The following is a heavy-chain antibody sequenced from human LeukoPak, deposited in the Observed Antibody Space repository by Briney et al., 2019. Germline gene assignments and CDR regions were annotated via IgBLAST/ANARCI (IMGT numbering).Heavy chain of an antibody. V-gene: IGHV4-59*12. CDR3: ARGNERGGVY. CDR1: GGSISSYY. D-gene: IGHD3-10*01. CDR2: IDHTGST. Sequence: SETLSLTCTISGGSISSYYWSWIRQPPGKGLEWIGYIDHTGSTNYNPSLNSRVTISRDTSKNHFSLKLSSATAADTAVYYCARGNERGGVYWGQGTLVTVSS. J-gene: IGHJ4*02.